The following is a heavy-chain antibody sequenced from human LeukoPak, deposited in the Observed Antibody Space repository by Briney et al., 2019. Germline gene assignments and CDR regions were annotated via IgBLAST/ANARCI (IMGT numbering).Heavy chain of an antibody. V-gene: IGHV3-23*01. Sequence: PGGFLTLSYAASGFTFSSYVMSWVRQAPGKGLEWVSSISGSSGNSDYADSVKGRFTISRDNSKSTLYLQMNSLRAEDTAVYYCAKKIPGTCPLDYWGQGTLVTVSS. CDR2: ISGSSGNS. CDR3: AKKIPGTCPLDY. J-gene: IGHJ4*02. D-gene: IGHD2-21*01. CDR1: GFTFSSYV.